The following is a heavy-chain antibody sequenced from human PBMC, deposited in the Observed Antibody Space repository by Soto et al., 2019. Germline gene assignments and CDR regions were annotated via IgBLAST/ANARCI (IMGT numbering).Heavy chain of an antibody. J-gene: IGHJ4*02. CDR3: ASKREFSSYYN. V-gene: IGHV3-11*06. D-gene: IGHD1-26*01. CDR1: GFSFSDYY. Sequence: QVQLVESGGGLVKPGGSLRLSCAASGFSFSDYYMSWIRQAPGKGLEWISYISSGSTYTKYADSVKGRFTISRDNAKNSRYLQMNSLTVEDTAVYYCASKREFSSYYNWGQGTLVTVSS. CDR2: ISSGSTYT.